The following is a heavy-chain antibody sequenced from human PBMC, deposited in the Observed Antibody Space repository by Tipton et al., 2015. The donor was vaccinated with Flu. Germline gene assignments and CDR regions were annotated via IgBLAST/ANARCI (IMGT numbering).Heavy chain of an antibody. CDR1: GASISSGGYY. CDR2: IYYSGTT. V-gene: IGHV4-31*03. J-gene: IGHJ3*02. Sequence: LRLSYSVSGASISSGGYYWTWIRQLPGKGLEWIGHIYYSGTTLYNPSLMSRLTISIDTFTNQFSLNLNSMTVADTAVYFWARDCRPYCDTTVCHSPHVFDIGGQGTMVTVSS. D-gene: IGHD2/OR15-2a*01. CDR3: ARDCRPYCDTTVCHSPHVFDI.